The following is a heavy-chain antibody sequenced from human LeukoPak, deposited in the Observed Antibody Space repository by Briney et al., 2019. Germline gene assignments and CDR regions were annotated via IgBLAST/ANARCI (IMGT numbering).Heavy chain of an antibody. Sequence: PSETLSLTCTVSGGSISSYSWSWIRQPPGKGLEWIGYTYHSGSTYYNPSLKSRVTISVDRSKNQFSLKLSSVTAADTAVYYCARDNCSGGSCYFDPWGQGTLVTVSS. CDR2: TYHSGST. CDR1: GGSISSYS. D-gene: IGHD2-15*01. J-gene: IGHJ5*02. CDR3: ARDNCSGGSCYFDP. V-gene: IGHV4-30-2*01.